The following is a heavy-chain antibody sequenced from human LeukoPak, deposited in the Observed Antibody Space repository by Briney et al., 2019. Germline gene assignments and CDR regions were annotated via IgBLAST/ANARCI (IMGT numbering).Heavy chain of an antibody. J-gene: IGHJ4*02. V-gene: IGHV4-59*11. CDR1: GGSISGHY. CDR2: IYYSGTI. Sequence: PSETLSLTCTVSGGSISGHYWNWIRQSPEKGLEWIGYIYYSGTINYNPSLKARVTMSMDTSKNQFSLKLSSVTAADTAIYYCAKSKSLGLQYFDNWGQGTLATVSS. D-gene: IGHD1-7*01. CDR3: AKSKSLGLQYFDN.